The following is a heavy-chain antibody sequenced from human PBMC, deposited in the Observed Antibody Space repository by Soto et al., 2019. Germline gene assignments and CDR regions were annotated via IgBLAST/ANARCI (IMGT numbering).Heavy chain of an antibody. CDR2: IYPDDSDT. J-gene: IGHJ4*02. D-gene: IGHD2-2*01. CDR1: GFNFPTFW. V-gene: IGHV5-51*01. CDR3: ARLGGYCSSTKCYGGGDY. Sequence: PGESLKISCKHSGFNFPTFWIAWVRQMPGKGLEWMGTIYPDDSDTRYSPSFQGQVTISADKSIQTAYLQWSSLKASDTAMYYCARLGGYCSSTKCYGGGDYWGQGTQVTVSS.